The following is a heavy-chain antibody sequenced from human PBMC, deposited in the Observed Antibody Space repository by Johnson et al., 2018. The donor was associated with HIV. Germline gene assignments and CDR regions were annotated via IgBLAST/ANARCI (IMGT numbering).Heavy chain of an antibody. CDR1: GFTFSSYA. Sequence: VQLVESGGGVGQPGGSLRVSCSASGFTFSSYAMSWVRQAAGKGLEWVSGISGSGDSIGYADSVKGRFTVSRDNSKNTMYLQMNSLTGEDTAVYYCAKDRHYTTCNAFDIWGQGTTVTVSS. J-gene: IGHJ3*02. V-gene: IGHV3-23*04. CDR3: AKDRHYTTCNAFDI. CDR2: ISGSGDSI. D-gene: IGHD4-11*01.